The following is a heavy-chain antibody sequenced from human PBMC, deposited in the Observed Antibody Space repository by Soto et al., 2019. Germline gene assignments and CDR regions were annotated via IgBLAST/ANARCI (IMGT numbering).Heavy chain of an antibody. CDR1: GDSISSPNW. D-gene: IGHD6-19*01. Sequence: QVQLQEAGPGLVKPSGTLSLTCAVSGDSISSPNWWTWLRQPPGKGLEWIGDLLHSGTTNYNPSLMSGGTLSVDKPQNQFSLKLTSVTAADTAIYYCAYSTGWYRHDVWGQGTSVTVSS. J-gene: IGHJ3*01. V-gene: IGHV4-4*02. CDR2: LLHSGTT. CDR3: AYSTGWYRHDV.